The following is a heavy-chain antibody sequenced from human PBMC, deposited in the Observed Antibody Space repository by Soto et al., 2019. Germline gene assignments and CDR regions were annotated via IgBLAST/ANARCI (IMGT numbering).Heavy chain of an antibody. Sequence: GGSLRLSCAASGFTFSSYAMSWVRQAPGKGLEWVSAISGSGGSTYYADSVKGRFTISRDNSKNTLYLQMNSLRAEDTAVYYCAKSSVRGVTKSRYYYGMDVWGQGTTVTVS. V-gene: IGHV3-23*01. D-gene: IGHD3-10*02. CDR2: ISGSGGST. CDR1: GFTFSSYA. J-gene: IGHJ6*02. CDR3: AKSSVRGVTKSRYYYGMDV.